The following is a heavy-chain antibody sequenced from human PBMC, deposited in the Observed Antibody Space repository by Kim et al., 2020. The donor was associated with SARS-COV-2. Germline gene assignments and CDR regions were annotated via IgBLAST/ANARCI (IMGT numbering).Heavy chain of an antibody. CDR1: GGSISSGGYY. J-gene: IGHJ5*02. V-gene: IGHV4-31*03. CDR2: IYCSGST. D-gene: IGHD3-3*01. CDR3: ARAMGITSFGVVIVNWFGP. Sequence: SETLSLTCTVSGGSISSGGYYWSWIRQHPGKGLEWIGYIYCSGSTYFTPSLKIRVTISIDTYKNQFYLKLISVTAADTAVYHCARAMGITSFGVVIVNWFGPWGQGTLVTVSS.